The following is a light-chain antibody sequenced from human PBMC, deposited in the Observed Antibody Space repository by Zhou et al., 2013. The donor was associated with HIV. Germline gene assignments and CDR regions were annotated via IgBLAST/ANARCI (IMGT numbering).Light chain of an antibody. CDR3: QQYNIYWT. V-gene: IGKV1D-16*01. CDR1: QDITSW. CDR2: AAS. J-gene: IGKJ1*01. Sequence: DIQMTQSPSSLSASIGDTVTVTCRASQDITSWLAWYQQKPETAPKSLIYAASRLQSGVPLRFSGSGSGTEFTLTITSLQPEDFGTYYCQQYNIYWTFGQGTKVEIK.